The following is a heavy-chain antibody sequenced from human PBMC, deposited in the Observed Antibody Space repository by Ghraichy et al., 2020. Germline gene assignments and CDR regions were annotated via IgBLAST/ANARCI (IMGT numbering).Heavy chain of an antibody. CDR3: ARVTADYYDSSGYSDVYYYYGMDV. V-gene: IGHV4-39*07. Sequence: SETLSLTCTVSGGSISSSSYYWGWIRQPPGKGLEWIGSIYYSGSTYYNPSLKSRVTISVDTSKNQFSLKLSSVTAADTAVYYCARVTADYYDSSGYSDVYYYYGMDVWGQGTTVTVSS. D-gene: IGHD3-22*01. CDR1: GGSISSSSYY. J-gene: IGHJ6*02. CDR2: IYYSGST.